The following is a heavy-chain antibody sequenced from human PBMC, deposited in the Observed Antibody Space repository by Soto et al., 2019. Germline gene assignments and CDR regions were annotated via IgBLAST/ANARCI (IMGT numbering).Heavy chain of an antibody. V-gene: IGHV4-39*01. J-gene: IGHJ4*02. Sequence: QLQESGPGLVKPSETLSLTYSVSGDSINSDKYYWGWIRQPPGKGLEWIGSIYYRGNTYYNPSLQTRVTISLDKSKSQFSLRLNSVTAADSAVYFCARLEGLATISYYFDFWGQGAQVTVSS. CDR2: IYYRGNT. D-gene: IGHD3-9*01. CDR1: GDSINSDKYY. CDR3: ARLEGLATISYYFDF.